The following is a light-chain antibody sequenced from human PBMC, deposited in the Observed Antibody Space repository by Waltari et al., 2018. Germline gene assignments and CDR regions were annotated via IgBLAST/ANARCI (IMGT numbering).Light chain of an antibody. J-gene: IGLJ3*02. CDR1: SSAVGNYNL. CDR3: CSYAGSYTWV. CDR2: DDN. Sequence: QSALTQPASVSGSPGQSITISFTGTSSAVGNYNLFSWYQQYPGKAPKVMIYDDNRRPSGVSDRFSGSKSGNTASLTISGVQAEDEADYYCCSYAGSYTWVFGGGTKLTVL. V-gene: IGLV2-23*01.